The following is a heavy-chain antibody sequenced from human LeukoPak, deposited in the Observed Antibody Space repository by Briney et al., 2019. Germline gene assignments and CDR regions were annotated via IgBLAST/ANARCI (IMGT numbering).Heavy chain of an antibody. CDR3: ARHSSSVRGWFGP. J-gene: IGHJ5*02. CDR2: TYYSGNP. CDR1: GGSLNSYY. D-gene: IGHD6-13*01. V-gene: IGHV4-59*08. Sequence: PSETLSLTCAVSGGSLNSYYWSWIRQPPGKGLEWIGYTYYSGNPSYNPSLKSRVTISVDTSKSQFSLNLTSVTAADTAVYYCARHSSSVRGWFGPWGQGTLVTVSS.